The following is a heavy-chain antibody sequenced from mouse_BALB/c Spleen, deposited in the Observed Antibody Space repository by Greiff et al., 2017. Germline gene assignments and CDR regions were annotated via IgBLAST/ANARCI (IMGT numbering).Heavy chain of an antibody. CDR2: IRNKANGYTT. J-gene: IGHJ2*01. V-gene: IGHV7-3*02. Sequence: EVMLVESGGGLVQPGGSLRLSCATSGFTFPDYYMSWVRQPPGKALEWLGFIRNKANGYTTEYSASVKGRFTISRDNSQSILYLQMNTLRAEDSATYYCARDRYFDYWGQGTTLTVSS. CDR1: GFTFPDYY. CDR3: ARDRYFDY.